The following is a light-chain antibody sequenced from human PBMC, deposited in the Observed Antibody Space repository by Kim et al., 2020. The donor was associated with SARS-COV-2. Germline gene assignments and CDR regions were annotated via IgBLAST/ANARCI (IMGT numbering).Light chain of an antibody. V-gene: IGKV3-20*01. CDR1: QSVRGSH. CDR2: GTS. CDR3: QHYGGPPYT. Sequence: LLLGERAALSGRGSQSVRGSHLAWYKHQPGQAPRRLIYGTSSRATGIPDRCSGSGSGTDFTLTIGRLEPEDVAVYYCQHYGGPPYTFGQGTKLEIK. J-gene: IGKJ2*01.